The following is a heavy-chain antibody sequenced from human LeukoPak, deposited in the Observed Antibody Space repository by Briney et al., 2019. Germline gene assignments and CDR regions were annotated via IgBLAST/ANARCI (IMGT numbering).Heavy chain of an antibody. CDR2: IFHTWST. CDR1: GYSITENW. V-gene: IGHV4-4*02. Sequence: SETLSLTCVVSGYSITENWWSWVRQPPGKGLEWLGEIFHTWSTNYNLSFKNRVFILVDKSYNQSFLQLSSVTAADTAVYYCARGAGKDYSNLLFDYWGQGTLVTVSS. J-gene: IGHJ4*02. CDR3: ARGAGKDYSNLLFDY. D-gene: IGHD4-11*01.